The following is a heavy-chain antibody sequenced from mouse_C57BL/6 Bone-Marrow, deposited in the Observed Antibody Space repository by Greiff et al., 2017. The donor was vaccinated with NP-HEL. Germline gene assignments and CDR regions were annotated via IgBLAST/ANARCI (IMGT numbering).Heavy chain of an antibody. CDR2: IWSGGST. CDR1: GFSLTSYG. CDR3: ARIYWWYFDV. Sequence: QVQLQQSGPGLVQPSQSLSITCTVSGFSLTSYGVHWVRQPPGKGLEWLGVIWSGGSTDYNAAFISRLSISKDNSKSQVFFKMNSLQADDTAIYYCARIYWWYFDVWGTGTTVTVSS. D-gene: IGHD2-1*01. J-gene: IGHJ1*03. V-gene: IGHV2-4*01.